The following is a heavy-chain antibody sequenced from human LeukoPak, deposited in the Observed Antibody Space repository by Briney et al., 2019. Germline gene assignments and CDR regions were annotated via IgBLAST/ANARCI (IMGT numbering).Heavy chain of an antibody. J-gene: IGHJ4*02. CDR2: INHSGTT. CDR3: AREFVFYYDTSGYFDS. V-gene: IGHV4-4*02. D-gene: IGHD3-22*01. CDR1: GGSISSSNY. Sequence: NPSETLSLTCAVSGGSISSSNYWSWVRQPPGKGLEWIGEINHSGTTNYNPSLRSRVTISVDKSKNEFSLKLSSVTAADTAVYYCAREFVFYYDTSGYFDSWGQGTLVTVSS.